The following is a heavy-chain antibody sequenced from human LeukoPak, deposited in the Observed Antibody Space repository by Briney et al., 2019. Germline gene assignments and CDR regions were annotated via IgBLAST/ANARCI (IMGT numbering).Heavy chain of an antibody. CDR2: ISSDGDST. J-gene: IGHJ5*02. D-gene: IGHD3-10*01. CDR1: GFTFSTYA. Sequence: GGSLRLSCSAAGFTFSTYAMHWVRRAPGKGLQYVSAISSDGDSTYNADSVKGRFTISRDNSKNTLYLQMSSLRTEDTAVYYCVRSSASSGPNCFDPWGQGTLVTVSS. CDR3: VRSSASSGPNCFDP. V-gene: IGHV3-64D*09.